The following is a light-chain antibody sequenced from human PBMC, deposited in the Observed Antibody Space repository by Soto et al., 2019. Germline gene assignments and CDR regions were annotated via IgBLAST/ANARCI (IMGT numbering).Light chain of an antibody. J-gene: IGLJ3*02. Sequence: QSALTQPASVSGSPGQSITISCTGTSSDVGGYNYVSWYQHHPGKAPKLMIYDVTNRPSGVSSRFSGSKSGNTASLTISGLQAEDEAYYYCISYISSSTNWVFGGGTKLTV. CDR1: SSDVGGYNY. V-gene: IGLV2-14*03. CDR2: DVT. CDR3: ISYISSSTNWV.